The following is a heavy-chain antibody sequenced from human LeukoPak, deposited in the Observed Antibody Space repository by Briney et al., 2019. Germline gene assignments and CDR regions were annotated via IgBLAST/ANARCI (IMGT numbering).Heavy chain of an antibody. V-gene: IGHV4-59*01. Sequence: PSQTLSLTCTVSGGSISSYYWGWIRQSPGKGLEWIGHIYSSGSTNYNPSLKSRVTISIDTSKNQFSLKLSSVTAADTALYYCARNYDNSGYTAFGYWGRGTLVTVSS. CDR3: ARNYDNSGYTAFGY. CDR2: IYSSGST. CDR1: GGSISSYY. D-gene: IGHD3-22*01. J-gene: IGHJ4*02.